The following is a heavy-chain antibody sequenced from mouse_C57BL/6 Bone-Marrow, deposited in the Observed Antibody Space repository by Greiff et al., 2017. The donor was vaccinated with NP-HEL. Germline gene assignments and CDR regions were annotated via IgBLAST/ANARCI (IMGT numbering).Heavy chain of an antibody. CDR3: ARQYYYSPWYFDV. Sequence: EVHLVESGGGLVQPGGSLKLSCAASGFTFSDYYMYWVRQTPEKRLEWVAYISNGGGSTYYPDTVKGRFTFSRDNAKNTLYLQMSRLKSEDTAMYYCARQYYYSPWYFDVWGKGTTVTVSS. CDR2: ISNGGGST. D-gene: IGHD1-1*01. CDR1: GFTFSDYY. J-gene: IGHJ1*03. V-gene: IGHV5-12*01.